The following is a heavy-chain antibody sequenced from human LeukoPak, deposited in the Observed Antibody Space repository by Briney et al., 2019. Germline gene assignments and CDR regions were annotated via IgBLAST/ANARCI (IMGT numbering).Heavy chain of an antibody. CDR2: ISPGGGPT. CDR1: GFPFSIYG. V-gene: IGHV3-23*01. CDR3: AKDGAWLRFDD. D-gene: IGHD5-12*01. Sequence: GGSLRPSCAGSGFPFSIYGMNWVRQAPGKGREWVSGISPGGGPTYYADSVKGRFTISRDDSKNTLYLQMNNLRAEDTAVYYCAKDGAWLRFDDWGQGILVTVSS. J-gene: IGHJ4*02.